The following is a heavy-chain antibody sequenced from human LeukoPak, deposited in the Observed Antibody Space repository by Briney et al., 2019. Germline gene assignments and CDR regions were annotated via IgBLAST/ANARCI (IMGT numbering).Heavy chain of an antibody. D-gene: IGHD6-25*01. CDR2: IYYSGST. CDR3: ATWNFLTAAAFDF. CDR1: GDSISSRSYY. V-gene: IGHV4-39*07. J-gene: IGHJ4*02. Sequence: MPSETLSLTCTVSGDSISSRSYYWGWIRQPPGKGLEWIGSIYYSGSTYYNPSLKSRVTISLDTSKNQLSLKLSSVTAADTAVYYCATWNFLTAAAFDFWGQGTLVTVSS.